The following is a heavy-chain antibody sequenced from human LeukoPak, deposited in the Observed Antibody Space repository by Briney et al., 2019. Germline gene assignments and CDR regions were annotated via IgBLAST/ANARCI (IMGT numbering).Heavy chain of an antibody. Sequence: QPGGSLRLSCAASGFTFSSYEMNWVRQAPGKGLEWVSYISSGSTIYDADSVKGRFTISRDNAKNSLYLQMNSLRAEDTAVYYCARESIAVARAPFDYWGQGTLVTVSS. CDR1: GFTFSSYE. V-gene: IGHV3-48*03. D-gene: IGHD6-19*01. CDR3: ARESIAVARAPFDY. J-gene: IGHJ4*02. CDR2: ISSGSTI.